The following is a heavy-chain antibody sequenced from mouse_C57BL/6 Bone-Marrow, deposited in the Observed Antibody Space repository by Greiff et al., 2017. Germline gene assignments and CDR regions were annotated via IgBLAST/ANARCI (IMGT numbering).Heavy chain of an antibody. CDR1: GFTFSSYA. Sequence: EVNVVESGGGLVKPGGSLKLSCAASGFTFSSYAMSWVRQTPEKRLEWVATISDGGSYTYYPDNVKGRFTISRDNAKNNLYLQMSHLKSEDTAMYYCARDRDYGSSYGFDYWGQGTTLTVSS. CDR2: ISDGGSYT. J-gene: IGHJ2*01. CDR3: ARDRDYGSSYGFDY. D-gene: IGHD1-1*01. V-gene: IGHV5-4*01.